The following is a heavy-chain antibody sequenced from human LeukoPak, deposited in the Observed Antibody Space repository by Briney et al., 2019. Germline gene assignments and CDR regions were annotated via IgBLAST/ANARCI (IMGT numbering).Heavy chain of an antibody. CDR2: ISSSGSTI. V-gene: IGHV3-48*03. CDR3: ASPYMTDAFDI. CDR1: GFTFSSYE. D-gene: IGHD2-2*02. Sequence: PGGSLRLSCAASGFTFSSYEMNWVRQAPGKGLEWVSYISSSGSTIYYADSVKGRFTISRDNAKSTLYLQMNSLRAEDTRAYYCASPYMTDAFDIWGKGTMLSVSS. J-gene: IGHJ3*02.